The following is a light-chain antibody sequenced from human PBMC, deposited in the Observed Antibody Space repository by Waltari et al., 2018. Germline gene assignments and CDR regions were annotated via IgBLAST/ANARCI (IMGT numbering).Light chain of an antibody. V-gene: IGKV3-20*01. CDR1: QSVGRS. CDR3: QMYVRLPAT. Sequence: EIVLTQSPGTLSLSPGERVTLSCRARQSVGRSLAWYQQNPGQAPRLLIYDAFTRATGIADRFSGSGSGTDFSLTISRLDPEDFAVYYCQMYVRLPATFGQGTKVEIK. J-gene: IGKJ1*01. CDR2: DAF.